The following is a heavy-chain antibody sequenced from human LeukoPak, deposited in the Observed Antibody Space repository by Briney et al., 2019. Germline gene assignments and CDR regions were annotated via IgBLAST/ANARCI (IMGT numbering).Heavy chain of an antibody. Sequence: RASLRLSCATSGFNISDSRMTWVRQAPGKGLQWVANINRDGTEKHFLDSIEGRFTISRDDRKKSLYLQMNSLRPQDTAVYFCVRGDWYFESWGQGTLVTVSS. CDR1: GFNISDSR. V-gene: IGHV3-7*04. D-gene: IGHD2-21*01. J-gene: IGHJ4*02. CDR2: INRDGTEK. CDR3: VRGDWYFES.